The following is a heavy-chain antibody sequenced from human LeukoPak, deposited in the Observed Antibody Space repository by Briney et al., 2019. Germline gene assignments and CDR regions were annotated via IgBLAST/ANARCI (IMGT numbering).Heavy chain of an antibody. CDR2: IGWNSGSI. V-gene: IGHV3-9*01. Sequence: GGSLRLSCAASGFTFDDYAMHWVRQAPGKGLEWVSGIGWNSGSIGYADSVKGRFTISRDNAKNSLYLQMNSLRAEDTAVYYCASQIVGAFDYWGQGTLVTVSS. CDR1: GFTFDDYA. J-gene: IGHJ4*02. D-gene: IGHD1-26*01. CDR3: ASQIVGAFDY.